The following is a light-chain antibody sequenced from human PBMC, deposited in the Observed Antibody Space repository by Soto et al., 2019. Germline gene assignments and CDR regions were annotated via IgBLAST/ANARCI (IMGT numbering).Light chain of an antibody. J-gene: IGKJ5*01. Sequence: EIVLTQSPGTLSLSPGERATLSCRASQSVSSSYLAWYQQKPGQAPRLLIYGASSRATGIPDRFSGSGSGTDFTLTISRLEPEFFSVYYCQQYRSSPRTFCQGTRLEIK. CDR2: GAS. V-gene: IGKV3-20*01. CDR1: QSVSSSY. CDR3: QQYRSSPRT.